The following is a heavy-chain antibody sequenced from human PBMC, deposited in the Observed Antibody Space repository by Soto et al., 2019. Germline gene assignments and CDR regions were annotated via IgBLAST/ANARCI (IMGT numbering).Heavy chain of an antibody. V-gene: IGHV1-8*01. CDR1: GYTFTSYA. CDR3: AGEPMYSRLGDYYYYGMDV. CDR2: MNPNSGNT. J-gene: IGHJ6*02. D-gene: IGHD6-13*01. Sequence: QVQLVQSGAEVKKPGASVKVSCKASGYTFTSYAINWVRQATGQGLEWMGWMNPNSGNTGYAQKFQGRVTMTRNTSISTADMELSSLRSEDTAVYYCAGEPMYSRLGDYYYYGMDVWGQGTTVTVSS.